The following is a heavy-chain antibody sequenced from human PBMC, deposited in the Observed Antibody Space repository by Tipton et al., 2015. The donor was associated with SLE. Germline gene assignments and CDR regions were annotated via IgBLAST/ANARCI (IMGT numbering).Heavy chain of an antibody. CDR2: IYYSGST. Sequence: TLSLTCTVSGGSISSGGYYWSWIRQLPGKGPEWIGYIYYSGSTNYNPSLKSRVTISVDTSKNQFSLKLSSVTAADTAVYYCARGYQLPLGPYYYYYMDVWGKGTTATVSS. CDR1: GGSISSGGYY. D-gene: IGHD2-2*01. J-gene: IGHJ6*03. CDR3: ARGYQLPLGPYYYYYMDV. V-gene: IGHV4-61*08.